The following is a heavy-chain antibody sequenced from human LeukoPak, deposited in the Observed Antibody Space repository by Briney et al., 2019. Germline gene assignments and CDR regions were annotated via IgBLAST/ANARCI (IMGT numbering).Heavy chain of an antibody. CDR2: ISSSSSYT. J-gene: IGHJ4*02. V-gene: IGHV3-11*06. CDR3: ARERGSGSY. Sequence: PGGSLRLSCAASGFTFSDYYMSWIRQAPGKGLEWVSYISSSSSYTNYSDSVKGRFTISRDNAKNSLYLQMNSLGAEDTAVYYCARERGSGSYWGQGTLVTVSS. D-gene: IGHD3-10*01. CDR1: GFTFSDYY.